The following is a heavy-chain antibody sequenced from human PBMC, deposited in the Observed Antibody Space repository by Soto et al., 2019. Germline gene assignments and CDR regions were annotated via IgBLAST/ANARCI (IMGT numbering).Heavy chain of an antibody. V-gene: IGHV3-30-3*01. CDR2: ISYDGSNK. CDR1: GFIFSNYA. J-gene: IGHJ3*02. CDR3: ARGAGYYYDSSGFYRRALDI. Sequence: QVQLVESGGGVVQPGRSLRLSCAASGFIFSNYAMHWVRQAPGKGLEWVAVISYDGSNKYDADSVKGRFTISRDNSKYTLNLQMNSLRAEDTAVYYCARGAGYYYDSSGFYRRALDIWGQGTMVTVSS. D-gene: IGHD3-22*01.